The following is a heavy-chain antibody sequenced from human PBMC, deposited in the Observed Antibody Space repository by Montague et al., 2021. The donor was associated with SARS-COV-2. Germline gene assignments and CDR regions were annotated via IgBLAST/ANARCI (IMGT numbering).Heavy chain of an antibody. V-gene: IGHV4-59*08. Sequence: SETLSLTCTVSGGSISSYYWSWIRQPPGKGLEWIGYIYYSGGTNXNPSLKSRVTTSVDTSKNQFSLKLSSVTAADTAVYYCARLGLQLLGGHYFDYWGQGTLVTVSS. CDR2: IYYSGGT. J-gene: IGHJ4*02. CDR1: GGSISSYY. D-gene: IGHD5-24*01. CDR3: ARLGLQLLGGHYFDY.